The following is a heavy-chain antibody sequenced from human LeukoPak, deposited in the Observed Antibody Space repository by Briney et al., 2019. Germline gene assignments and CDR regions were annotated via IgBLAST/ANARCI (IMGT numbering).Heavy chain of an antibody. D-gene: IGHD3-22*01. CDR2: IYYSGST. Sequence: SETLSLTCTVSGGSISSYYWSWIRQPPGKGLEWIGYIYYSGSTNYNPSLKSRVTISVDTSKNQFSLKLSSVTAADTAVYYCARDQDSSGYYLDYWGKGNLVSVSS. CDR1: GGSISSYY. CDR3: ARDQDSSGYYLDY. V-gene: IGHV4-59*01. J-gene: IGHJ4*02.